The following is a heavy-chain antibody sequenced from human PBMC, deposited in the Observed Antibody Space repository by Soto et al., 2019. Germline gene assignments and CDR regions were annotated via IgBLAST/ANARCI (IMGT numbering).Heavy chain of an antibody. CDR3: ARATGRSGYHGAYYFDY. CDR1: GGTFSSYA. Sequence: QVQLVQSGAEVKKPGSSVKVSCKASGGTFSSYAISWVRQAPGQGLEWMGGIIPIFGTANYAHKFQGRVTITADESTSTAYMELSSLRSEDTSVYYCARATGRSGYHGAYYFDYWGQGTLVTVSS. J-gene: IGHJ4*02. D-gene: IGHD3-3*01. CDR2: IIPIFGTA. V-gene: IGHV1-69*12.